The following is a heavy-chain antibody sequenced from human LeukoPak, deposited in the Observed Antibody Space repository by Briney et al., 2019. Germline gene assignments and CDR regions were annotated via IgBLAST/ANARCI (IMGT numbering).Heavy chain of an antibody. J-gene: IGHJ5*02. CDR3: ARPKRAAAAGTGNWFDP. V-gene: IGHV1-18*01. CDR2: INTYNGNT. Sequence: ASLKVSCKASGYTFTSYGFSWVRQAPGQGLEWMGWINTYNGNTNYAQKLQGRVTLTTDTSTSTAYMELRSLRSDDTAVYYCARPKRAAAAGTGNWFDPWSQGTLVTVSS. D-gene: IGHD6-13*01. CDR1: GYTFTSYG.